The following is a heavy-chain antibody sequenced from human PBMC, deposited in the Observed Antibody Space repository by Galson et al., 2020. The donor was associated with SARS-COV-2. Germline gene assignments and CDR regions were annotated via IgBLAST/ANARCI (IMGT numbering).Heavy chain of an antibody. Sequence: SQASETLSLTCAVYGGSFSDSYWSWIRQSPGKGVEWIGEINHSRSTTYNPSLKSRFIISLDTSKNQFSLKVNSVTAADTAVYYCAGERNLYCGGDCYSAWGQGSLVTVSS. CDR3: AGERNLYCGGDCYSA. CDR1: GGSFSDSY. J-gene: IGHJ5*02. CDR2: INHSRST. D-gene: IGHD2-21*02. V-gene: IGHV4-34*01.